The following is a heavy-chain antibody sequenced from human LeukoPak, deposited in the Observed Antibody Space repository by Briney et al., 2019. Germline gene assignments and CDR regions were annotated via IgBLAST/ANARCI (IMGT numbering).Heavy chain of an antibody. CDR1: GGSIGSYY. Sequence: SETLSLTCTVSGGSIGSYYWSWIRQPPGKGLEWIGYIYYSGSTNYNPSLKSRVTISVDTSKNQFSLKLSSVTAADTAVYYCARRRGAFDIWGQGTMVTVSS. CDR2: IYYSGST. J-gene: IGHJ3*02. V-gene: IGHV4-59*01. CDR3: ARRRGAFDI.